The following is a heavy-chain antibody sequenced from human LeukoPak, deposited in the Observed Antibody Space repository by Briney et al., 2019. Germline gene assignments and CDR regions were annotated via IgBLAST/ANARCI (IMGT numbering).Heavy chain of an antibody. CDR1: GYTFTSYY. CDR3: ANQLGYCSSTSCFLDY. V-gene: IGHV1-46*01. D-gene: IGHD2-2*01. CDR2: INPSGGST. J-gene: IGHJ4*02. Sequence: ASVKVSFKASGYTFTSYYMHWVRQAPGQGLEWMGIINPSGGSTSYAQKFQGRVTMTRDTSTSTVYMELSSLRSEDTAVYYCANQLGYCSSTSCFLDYWGQGTLVTVSS.